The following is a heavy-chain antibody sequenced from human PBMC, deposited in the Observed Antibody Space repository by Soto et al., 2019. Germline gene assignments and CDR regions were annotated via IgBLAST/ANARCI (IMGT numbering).Heavy chain of an antibody. CDR1: GYSFTNYL. CDR3: AISKTNYDILTGYYKSSFDD. J-gene: IGHJ4*02. Sequence: XESLKISSQGSGYSFTNYLLVWVRQMPGKGLDGMAIIYPGDSDTRYSPSFQGQVTISADKSIRTAYLQWHTLKASETAMYFCAISKTNYDILTGYYKSSFDDWGRGTLVTVSS. CDR2: IYPGDSDT. V-gene: IGHV5-51*01. D-gene: IGHD3-9*01.